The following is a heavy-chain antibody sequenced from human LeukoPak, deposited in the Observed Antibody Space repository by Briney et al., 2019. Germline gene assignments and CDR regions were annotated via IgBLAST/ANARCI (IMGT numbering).Heavy chain of an antibody. CDR1: GSSISSYY. CDR3: VRVSRWRYYFDY. Sequence: SETLSLTCTVSGSSISSYYWSWLRQPPEKGLEWIGYIYFSGSTSYNPSLKGRVTISGDTSKNQLSLKLNSVTAADTAVYYCVRVSRWRYYFDYWGQGALVTVSS. D-gene: IGHD5-24*01. CDR2: IYFSGST. J-gene: IGHJ4*02. V-gene: IGHV4-59*12.